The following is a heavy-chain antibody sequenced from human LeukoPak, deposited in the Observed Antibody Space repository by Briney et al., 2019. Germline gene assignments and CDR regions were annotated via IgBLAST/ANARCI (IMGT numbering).Heavy chain of an antibody. Sequence: GGSLRLSCATSGFTFSTYAMSWVRQAPGKGLEWVSGISDNGGSTYYADSVKGRFTISRDNSKNSLFLQMKSLRVEDTAVYYCARGEDNADEYLREDYWGQGTLVTVSS. J-gene: IGHJ4*02. D-gene: IGHD3-16*01. CDR3: ARGEDNADEYLREDY. CDR1: GFTFSTYA. V-gene: IGHV3-23*01. CDR2: ISDNGGST.